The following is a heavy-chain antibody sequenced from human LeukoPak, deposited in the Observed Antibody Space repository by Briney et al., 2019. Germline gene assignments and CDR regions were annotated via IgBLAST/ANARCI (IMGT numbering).Heavy chain of an antibody. CDR3: ARGGRYTSGWSFDY. V-gene: IGHV1-46*01. CDR2: INPFGGDT. J-gene: IGHJ4*02. D-gene: IGHD6-19*01. Sequence: ASVKVSCKASGYTFSSYYIHWVRQAPGQGLEWMGIINPFGGDTTYAQRFQGRVTLTSDTSTSTVDVELTSLRYEDTAVYYCARGGRYTSGWSFDYWGQGTLVTVSS. CDR1: GYTFSSYY.